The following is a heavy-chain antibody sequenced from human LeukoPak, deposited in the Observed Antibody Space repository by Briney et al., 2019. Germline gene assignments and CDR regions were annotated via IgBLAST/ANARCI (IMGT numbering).Heavy chain of an antibody. J-gene: IGHJ6*03. V-gene: IGHV1-69*05. CDR2: IIPIFGTA. D-gene: IGHD3-22*01. CDR3: AREPPPRYYYDSSGYYYYYYMDV. CDR1: GGTFSSYA. Sequence: SVKVSCKASGGTFSSYAISWVRQAPGQGLEWMGGIIPIFGTANYAQKFQGRVTMTRDTSTSTVYMELSSLRSEDTAVYYCAREPPPRYYYDSSGYYYYYYMDVWGKGTTVTVSS.